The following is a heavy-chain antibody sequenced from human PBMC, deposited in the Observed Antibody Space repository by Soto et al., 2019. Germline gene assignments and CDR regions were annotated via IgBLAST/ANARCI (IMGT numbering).Heavy chain of an antibody. J-gene: IGHJ4*02. CDR3: TTVTYSSDGLDY. Sequence: EVQVVESGGGLVKPGGSLRLSCAASGFTFSNAWMSWVRQAPGKGLEWVGRIKSKTDGGTTDYAAPVKGKFTISRDDSKNTLYLQMNSLKTEDTAVYYCTTVTYSSDGLDYWGQGTLVTVSS. CDR2: IKSKTDGGTT. V-gene: IGHV3-15*01. D-gene: IGHD2-15*01. CDR1: GFTFSNAW.